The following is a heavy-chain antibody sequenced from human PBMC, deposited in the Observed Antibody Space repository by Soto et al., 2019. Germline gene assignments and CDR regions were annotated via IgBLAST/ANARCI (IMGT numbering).Heavy chain of an antibody. CDR1: GIAISNDNYH. J-gene: IGHJ4*02. V-gene: IGHV4-39*01. CDR2: IFYTGIT. D-gene: IGHD3-9*01. CDR3: VRLLDPLKYFDWMSHDF. Sequence: SATLSLTCTLSGIAISNDNYHWGWIRQPPGKGLEWIGSIFYTGITYYKSSLESRITISVDTSKNQFSLNLRSVTAADTAVYYCVRLLDPLKYFDWMSHDFWGQGTQVT.